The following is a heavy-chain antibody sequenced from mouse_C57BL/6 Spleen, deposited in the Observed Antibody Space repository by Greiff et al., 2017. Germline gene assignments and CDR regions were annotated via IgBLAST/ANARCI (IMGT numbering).Heavy chain of an antibody. V-gene: IGHV1-18*01. D-gene: IGHD3-2*02. CDR1: GYTFTDYN. Sequence: EVQLQQSGPELVKPGASVKIPCKASGYTFTDYNMDWVKQSPGKSLEWIGDINPNTGGTIYNQKFKGKATLTVDKSSSTAYMELRSLTSEDTAVYYCARAAQALFAYWGQGTLVTVSA. CDR3: ARAAQALFAY. J-gene: IGHJ3*01. CDR2: INPNTGGT.